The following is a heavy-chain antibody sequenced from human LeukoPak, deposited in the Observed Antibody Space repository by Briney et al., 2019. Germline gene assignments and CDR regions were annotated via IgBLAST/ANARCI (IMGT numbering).Heavy chain of an antibody. D-gene: IGHD6-6*01. Sequence: GGSLRLSCAASGFTFSNAWMSWVRQAPGKGLEWVGRIKSKTDGGTTDYAAPVKGRFTISRDDSKNTLYLQMNSLRAEDTAVYYCARAARIAAHLYYYYGMDVWGQGTTVTVSS. J-gene: IGHJ6*02. CDR2: IKSKTDGGTT. V-gene: IGHV3-15*01. CDR1: GFTFSNAW. CDR3: ARAARIAAHLYYYYGMDV.